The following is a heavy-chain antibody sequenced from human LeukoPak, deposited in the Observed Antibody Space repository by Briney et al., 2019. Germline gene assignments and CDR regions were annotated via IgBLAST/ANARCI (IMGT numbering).Heavy chain of an antibody. CDR2: INHSGRT. D-gene: IGHD3-10*01. CDR1: GGSFSGYY. CDR3: AGCYGSDLDY. J-gene: IGHJ4*02. V-gene: IGHV4-34*01. Sequence: SETLSLTCAVYGGSFSGYYRSWIRQPPGKGLEWIGEINHSGRTNYNPSLKSRVTISVDTSKNQFSLKLSSVTAADTAVYYCAGCYGSDLDYWGQGTLVTVSS.